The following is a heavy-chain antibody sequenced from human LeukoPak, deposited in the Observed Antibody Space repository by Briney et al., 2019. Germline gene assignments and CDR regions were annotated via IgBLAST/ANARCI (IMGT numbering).Heavy chain of an antibody. CDR2: IYYTGST. D-gene: IGHD6-19*01. CDR1: GGSVSSTTYY. V-gene: IGHV4-39*01. CDR3: ARHVHSLSGYSSGWYVDY. J-gene: IGHJ4*02. Sequence: SETLSLTCSVSGGSVSSTTYYWGWLRQPPGKGLEWIGTIYYTGSTYYNPSLKSRVTISVDTSKNKFSLNLRSVTAADTAVDYCARHVHSLSGYSSGWYVDYWGQGTRVIVTA.